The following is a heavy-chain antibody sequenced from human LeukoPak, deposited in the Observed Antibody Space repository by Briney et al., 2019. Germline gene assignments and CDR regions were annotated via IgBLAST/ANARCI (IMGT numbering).Heavy chain of an antibody. D-gene: IGHD3-3*01. J-gene: IGHJ4*02. V-gene: IGHV4-39*07. CDR3: ASCPVFGEIDY. Sequence: TASETLSLTCSVSGGSIRTRNHYWGWIRQPPGKGLEWIGEINHSGSTNYNPSLKSRVTISVDTSKNQFSLKLSSVTAADTAVYYCASCPVFGEIDYWGQGTLVTVSS. CDR2: INHSGST. CDR1: GGSIRTRNHY.